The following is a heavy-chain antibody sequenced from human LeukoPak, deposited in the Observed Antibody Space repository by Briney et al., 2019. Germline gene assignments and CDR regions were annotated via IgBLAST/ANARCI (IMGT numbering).Heavy chain of an antibody. CDR1: GGSITTGGHY. V-gene: IGHV4-31*11. Sequence: SETLSLTCDVSGGSITTGGHYWSWIRQHPGKGLEWIGCMYHSGSTYYNPSLKSRVTISVDTSKNQFSLKLTSVTAADTAVYYCARVSYYGSAGYSKYYFDKWGQGTLVTVSS. J-gene: IGHJ4*02. D-gene: IGHD3-22*01. CDR2: MYHSGST. CDR3: ARVSYYGSAGYSKYYFDK.